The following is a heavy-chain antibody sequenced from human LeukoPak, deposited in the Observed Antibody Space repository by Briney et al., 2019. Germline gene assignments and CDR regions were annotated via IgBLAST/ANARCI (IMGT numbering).Heavy chain of an antibody. CDR2: INTDGSST. CDR3: ARDRVHGFFDY. CDR1: GFTLSSYW. J-gene: IGHJ4*02. Sequence: PGGSLRLSCAASGFTLSSYWMHWVRQAPGKGLVWVSRINTDGSSTSYADSVKGRFTISRDNAKNTLYLQMNSLRAEDTAVYYCARDRVHGFFDYWGQGTLVTVSS. V-gene: IGHV3-74*01.